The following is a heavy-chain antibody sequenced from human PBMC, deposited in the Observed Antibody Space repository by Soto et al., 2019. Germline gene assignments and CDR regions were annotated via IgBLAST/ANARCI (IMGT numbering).Heavy chain of an antibody. D-gene: IGHD6-6*01. J-gene: IGHJ3*02. CDR2: IYHSGNT. CDR3: ARVGISSSDAFDI. Sequence: KASETLSLTCSVSGGSISSGGYYWSWIRQLPGKDLEWIRYIYHSGNTYYNSSLKSRLTISVDTSKNQFYLKLTSVTAADTAVYYCARVGISSSDAFDIWGQGTMVTVSS. V-gene: IGHV4-31*03. CDR1: GGSISSGGYY.